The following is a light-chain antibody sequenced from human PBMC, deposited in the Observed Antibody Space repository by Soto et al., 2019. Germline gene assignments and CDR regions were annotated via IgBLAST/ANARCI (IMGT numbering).Light chain of an antibody. J-gene: IGKJ1*01. CDR3: LQYDKWPPWT. Sequence: VMTQSPATLSVSPGERVTRSCRASQSVGGSLAWYRQKPGQAPSLLVYGASTRATGIPARFSGSGSGTEFTLTISSLQSDDFAVYYCLQYDKWPPWTFGQGTKADIK. CDR1: QSVGGS. V-gene: IGKV3-15*01. CDR2: GAS.